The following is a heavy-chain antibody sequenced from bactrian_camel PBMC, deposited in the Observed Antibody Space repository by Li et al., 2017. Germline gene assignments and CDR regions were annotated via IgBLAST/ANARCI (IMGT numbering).Heavy chain of an antibody. CDR2: IVIGGEST. CDR1: QFTFSSSRSC. J-gene: IGHJ6*01. V-gene: IGHV3S31*01. CDR3: AASNWGCSRLQADFAY. Sequence: VQLVESGGGLVQAGGSLKLSCVASQFTFSSSRSCMGWFRQAPGKEREGVAAIVIGGESTYIGDSVKGRFTISKDDAKNTLYLQMNNLKPEDTAMYYCAASNWGCSRLQADFAYWGQGTQVTVS. D-gene: IGHD5*01.